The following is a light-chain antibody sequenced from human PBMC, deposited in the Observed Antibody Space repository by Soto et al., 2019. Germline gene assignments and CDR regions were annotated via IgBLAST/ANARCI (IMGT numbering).Light chain of an antibody. V-gene: IGLV2-11*01. Sequence: QSALTQPRSVSGSPGQSVTISCTGTSTDVGGYKYVSWYQQHPGKAPKLMIYDVSKRPSGVPDRFSGSKSGNTASLTISGLQAEDEAEYYCCSCAGSRTPYVVFGGGTKLTVL. CDR2: DVS. J-gene: IGLJ2*01. CDR3: CSCAGSRTPYVV. CDR1: STDVGGYKY.